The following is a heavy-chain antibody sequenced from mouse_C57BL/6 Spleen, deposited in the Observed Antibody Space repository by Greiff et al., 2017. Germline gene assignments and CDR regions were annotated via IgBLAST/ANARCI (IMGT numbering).Heavy chain of an antibody. CDR3: ASGFSY. V-gene: IGHV1-59*01. CDR2: IDPSDSYT. J-gene: IGHJ3*01. CDR1: GYTFTSYW. Sequence: QVQLKQSGAELVRPGTSVKLSCKASGYTFTSYWMHWVKQRPGQGLEWIGVIDPSDSYTNSNPKFKGKATLTVDTSSSTAYMQLSSLTSEYSAVYYCASGFSYWGQGTLVTVSA.